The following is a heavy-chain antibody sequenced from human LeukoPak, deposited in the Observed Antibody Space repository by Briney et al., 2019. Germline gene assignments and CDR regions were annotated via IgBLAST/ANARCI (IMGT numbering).Heavy chain of an antibody. CDR2: ISSNGGST. Sequence: GGSLRHSCSASGFTFSSYVLYWVRQAPGKGLEYVSAISSNGGSTYYADSVKGRFTISRDNSKNTLYLQMSSLRAEDAAVYYCVKDSIYGSGSYYGALYGMDVWGQGTTVTVSS. J-gene: IGHJ6*02. CDR1: GFTFSSYV. CDR3: VKDSIYGSGSYYGALYGMDV. V-gene: IGHV3-64D*06. D-gene: IGHD3-10*01.